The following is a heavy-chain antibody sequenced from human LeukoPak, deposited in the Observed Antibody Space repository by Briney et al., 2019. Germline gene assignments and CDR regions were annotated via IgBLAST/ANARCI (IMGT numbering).Heavy chain of an antibody. CDR1: GFTFSSYG. Sequence: PGRSLRLSCAASGFTFSSYGMHWVRQAPGKGLEWVSAISGSGGSTYYADSVKGRFTISRDNSKNTLYLQMNSLRAEDTAVYYCAKPIAAAGTGGYFQHWGQGTLVTVSS. V-gene: IGHV3-23*01. J-gene: IGHJ1*01. D-gene: IGHD6-13*01. CDR3: AKPIAAAGTGGYFQH. CDR2: ISGSGGST.